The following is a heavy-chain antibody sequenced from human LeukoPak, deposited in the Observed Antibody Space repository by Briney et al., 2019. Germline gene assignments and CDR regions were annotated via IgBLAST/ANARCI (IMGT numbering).Heavy chain of an antibody. CDR3: ARTSLWFGELLVVDY. J-gene: IGHJ4*02. Sequence: GASVKVSCKASGYTFTSYDINWVRQATGQGLEWMGWMNPNCGNTGYAQKFQGRVTMTRNISISTAYMELSSLRSEDTAVYYCARTSLWFGELLVVDYWGQGTLVTVSS. V-gene: IGHV1-8*01. CDR2: MNPNCGNT. D-gene: IGHD3-10*01. CDR1: GYTFTSYD.